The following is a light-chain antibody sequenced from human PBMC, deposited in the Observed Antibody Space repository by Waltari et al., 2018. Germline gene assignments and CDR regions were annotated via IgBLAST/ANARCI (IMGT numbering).Light chain of an antibody. CDR1: QSVGRA. CDR3: QHYVRLPVT. J-gene: IGKJ1*01. V-gene: IGKV3-20*01. CDR2: DAS. Sequence: VLTQSPGTPSLSPGERATLSCRASQSVGRALAWYQQKPGQAPRLLIYDASIRATGVPDRFSGSGSGTDFSLTISRLEPEDVAVYNCQHYVRLPVTFGQGTKVE.